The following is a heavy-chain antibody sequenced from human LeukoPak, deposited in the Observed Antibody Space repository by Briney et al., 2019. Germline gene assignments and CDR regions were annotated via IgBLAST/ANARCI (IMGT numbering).Heavy chain of an antibody. CDR1: GDSITMYY. V-gene: IGHV4-59*01. Sequence: SETLSLTRTVSGDSITMYYWTWIRQPPGKGLEWIGYVDHTGSTKFNPSLNGRVSISRDTSKNFFSLRLRSVPAADTAVYFCARGRVSSSTWYSTYYYFFYMDFWGKGTTVTVSS. J-gene: IGHJ6*03. D-gene: IGHD4-11*01. CDR2: VDHTGST. CDR3: ARGRVSSSTWYSTYYYFFYMDF.